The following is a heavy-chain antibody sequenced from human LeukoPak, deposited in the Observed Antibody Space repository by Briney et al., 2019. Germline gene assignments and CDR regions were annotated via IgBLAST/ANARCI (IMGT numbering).Heavy chain of an antibody. CDR3: ARAVDYRNYFDY. CDR1: GDSMTRGGYY. CDR2: IYHSGTT. J-gene: IGHJ4*02. Sequence: SETLSRTSTVSGDSMTRGGYYWSWVRQHPGKGLEWVGFIYHSGTTFYNPSLESRATISVDTSQNQFSLKLTSVTAADTAVYYCARAVDYRNYFDYWGQGTLVTVSS. V-gene: IGHV4-31*03. D-gene: IGHD4-11*01.